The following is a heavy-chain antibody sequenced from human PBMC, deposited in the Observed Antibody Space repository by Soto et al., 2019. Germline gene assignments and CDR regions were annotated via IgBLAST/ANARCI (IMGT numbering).Heavy chain of an antibody. CDR2: IIPIFGTA. D-gene: IGHD3-9*01. CDR3: ARENDILTMLAFDI. J-gene: IGHJ3*02. V-gene: IGHV1-69*01. CDR1: GGTFSSYA. Sequence: QVQLVQSGAEVKKPGSSVKVSCKASGGTFSSYAISWVRQAPGQGLEWMGGIIPIFGTANYAQKFQGRVTITADESTSTAYKELSSLRSDDTAVYYCARENDILTMLAFDIWGQGTMVTGSS.